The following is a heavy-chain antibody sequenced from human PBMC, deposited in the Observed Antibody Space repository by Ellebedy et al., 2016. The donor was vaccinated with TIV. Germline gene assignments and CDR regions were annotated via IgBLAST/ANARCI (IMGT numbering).Heavy chain of an antibody. CDR2: INWIGDTT. CDR1: GFTFDEFG. Sequence: PGGSLRLSCAGSGFTFDEFGMSWVRQTPGKGLEWVSGINWIGDTTSYGDSVKGRFTIARENAKNSLYLQMSSLRAEDTALYYCARGGNAESAVSHWGQGTLVTVTS. V-gene: IGHV3-20*04. J-gene: IGHJ4*02. D-gene: IGHD1-14*01. CDR3: ARGGNAESAVSH.